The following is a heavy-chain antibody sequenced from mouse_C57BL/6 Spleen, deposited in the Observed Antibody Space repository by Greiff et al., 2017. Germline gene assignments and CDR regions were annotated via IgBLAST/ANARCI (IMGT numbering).Heavy chain of an antibody. J-gene: IGHJ3*01. V-gene: IGHV1-62-2*01. D-gene: IGHD3-2*02. CDR3: AIGGTAQAWFAY. CDR2: FYPGSGSI. Sequence: QVHVKQSGAELVKPGASVKLSCKASGYTFTEYTIHWVKQRSGQGLEWIGWFYPGSGSIKYNEKFKDKATLTADKSSSTVYMELSRLTSEDSAVYFCAIGGTAQAWFAYWGQGTLVTVSA. CDR1: GYTFTEYT.